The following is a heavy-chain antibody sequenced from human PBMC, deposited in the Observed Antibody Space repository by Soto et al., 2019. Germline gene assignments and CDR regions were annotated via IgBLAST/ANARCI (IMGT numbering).Heavy chain of an antibody. Sequence: GGSLRLSCAGSGFTVSRSYMNWVRQAPGKGLEWLSIIYSGGSTKYADSVKDRFTISRDTSKNTVYLHMDRLRAEDTAVYYCARDSPEYGTGSHLEAWGKGTMVTVSS. J-gene: IGHJ5*02. D-gene: IGHD1-1*01. V-gene: IGHV3-53*01. CDR1: GFTVSRSY. CDR3: ARDSPEYGTGSHLEA. CDR2: IYSGGST.